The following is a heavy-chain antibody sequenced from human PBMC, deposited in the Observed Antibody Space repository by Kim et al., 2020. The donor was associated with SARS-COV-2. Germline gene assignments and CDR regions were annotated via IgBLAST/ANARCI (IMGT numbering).Heavy chain of an antibody. D-gene: IGHD3-3*01. Sequence: SETLSLTCTVSGGSISSSSYYWGWIRQPPGKGLEWIGSIYYSGSTYYNPSLKSRVTISVDTSKNQFSLKLSSVTAADTAVYYCASEFLVWGVAGWGQGTLVTVSS. J-gene: IGHJ4*02. V-gene: IGHV4-39*01. CDR2: IYYSGST. CDR3: ASEFLVWGVAG. CDR1: GGSISSSSYY.